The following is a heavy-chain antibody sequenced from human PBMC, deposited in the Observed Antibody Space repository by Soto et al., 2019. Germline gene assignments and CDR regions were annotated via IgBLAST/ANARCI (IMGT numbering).Heavy chain of an antibody. J-gene: IGHJ4*02. V-gene: IGHV1-69*13. CDR2: IIPIFGTA. CDR3: ARSTDFWSGSFYYFDY. Sequence: XVKVSCKASGGTFSSYAISWVRHAPGQGLEWMGGIIPIFGTANYAQKFQGRVTITADESTSTAYMELSSLRSEHTAVYYCARSTDFWSGSFYYFDYWGQGTLVTVSS. CDR1: GGTFSSYA. D-gene: IGHD3-3*01.